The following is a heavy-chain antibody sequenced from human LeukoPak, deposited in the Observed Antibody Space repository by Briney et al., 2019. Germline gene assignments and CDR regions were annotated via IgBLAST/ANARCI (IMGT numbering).Heavy chain of an antibody. CDR3: GETTVGYSSGQKPAWPVDY. Sequence: PGGSLRLSCEASGFTFGSHATYWVRQAPGKGLEWVAGIFGSGGSPHYADSVKGRFTISRDNSRNTVYLQINSLRAEDTAVYYCGETTVGYSSGQKPAWPVDYWGQGTLVTVSS. CDR2: IFGSGGSP. D-gene: IGHD5-18*01. V-gene: IGHV3-23*01. J-gene: IGHJ4*02. CDR1: GFTFGSHA.